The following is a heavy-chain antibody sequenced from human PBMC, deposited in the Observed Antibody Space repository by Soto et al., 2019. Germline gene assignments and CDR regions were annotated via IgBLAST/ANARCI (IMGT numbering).Heavy chain of an antibody. Sequence: NPSQTLSLTCAISGDSVPSTSTAWSWIRQSPSRGLEWLGRTYYRSNWYSDYAVSVKSRITINPDTSKNQFSLQLKSATPEDTAVYYCARGSYYSGWVWGQGTLVTVSS. CDR1: GDSVPSTSTA. V-gene: IGHV6-1*01. J-gene: IGHJ4*02. CDR2: TYYRSNWYS. D-gene: IGHD6-19*01. CDR3: ARGSYYSGWV.